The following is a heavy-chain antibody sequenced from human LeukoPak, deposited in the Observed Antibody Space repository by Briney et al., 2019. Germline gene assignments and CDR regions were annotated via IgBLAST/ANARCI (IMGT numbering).Heavy chain of an antibody. V-gene: IGHV3-9*03. Sequence: GRSLRLSCAASGLTFDDYAMHWVRQAPGKGLEWVSGISWNSGSIASADSVKGRFTISRDNAKNSLYLQMNSLRAEDMALSYCAKEYCSGGSCYRGAFDIWGQGTMVTASS. J-gene: IGHJ3*02. CDR3: AKEYCSGGSCYRGAFDI. CDR2: ISWNSGSI. CDR1: GLTFDDYA. D-gene: IGHD2-15*01.